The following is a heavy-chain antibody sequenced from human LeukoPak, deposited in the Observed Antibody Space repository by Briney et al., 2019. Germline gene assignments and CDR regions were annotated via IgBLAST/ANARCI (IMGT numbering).Heavy chain of an antibody. CDR3: ARAYGAYGGYYFDS. CDR2: ISSSSSAI. J-gene: IGHJ4*02. V-gene: IGHV3-48*02. Sequence: GGSLRLSCAASGFAFSSYTMSWVRQAPGKGLEWVSYISSSSSAIYYADSVKGRFTISRDNAKNSLHLQMNSLRDEDTAVYYCARAYGAYGGYYFDSWGQGTLVSVSS. D-gene: IGHD4/OR15-4a*01. CDR1: GFAFSSYT.